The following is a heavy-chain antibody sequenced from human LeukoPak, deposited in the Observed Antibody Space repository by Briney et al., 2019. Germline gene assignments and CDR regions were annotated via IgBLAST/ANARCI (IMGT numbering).Heavy chain of an antibody. CDR3: PRDDYDFRSGSDGMDV. Sequence: GASVKVSCKASGYTFTSYGISWVRQAPGQGLEWMGWISAYNGNTNYAQKLQGRVTMTTDTSTSTAYMELRSLRSDDTAVYYCPRDDYDFRSGSDGMDVWGQGTTVTVSS. J-gene: IGHJ6*02. D-gene: IGHD3-3*01. V-gene: IGHV1-18*01. CDR1: GYTFTSYG. CDR2: ISAYNGNT.